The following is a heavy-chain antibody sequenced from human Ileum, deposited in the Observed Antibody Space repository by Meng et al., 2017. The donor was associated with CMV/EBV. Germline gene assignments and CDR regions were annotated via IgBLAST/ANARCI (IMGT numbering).Heavy chain of an antibody. CDR1: GYTFTGYY. CDR3: ARDPKYDFWSGYYAGYYGMDV. CDR2: INPNSGGT. V-gene: IGHV1-2*02. J-gene: IGHJ6*02. D-gene: IGHD3-3*01. Sequence: ASVKVSCKASGYTFTGYYMHWVRQAPGQGLEWMGWINPNSGGTNYAQKFQGRVTMTRDTSISTAYMELSRLRSDDTAVYYCARDPKYDFWSGYYAGYYGMDVWGQGTTVTVSS.